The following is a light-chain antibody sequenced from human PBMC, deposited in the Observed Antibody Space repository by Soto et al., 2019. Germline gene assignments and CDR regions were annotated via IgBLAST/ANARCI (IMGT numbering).Light chain of an antibody. CDR2: RAS. J-gene: IGKJ1*01. CDR3: QQYNVYPWT. CDR1: QTIITW. Sequence: DIQMTQSPSSLSASVGDRVTITCRASQTIITWLAWYQQKPGKGLKVIIYRASNLQTGVPSRFSGSGSGTEFTLTINSLQPDDFATYFCQQYNVYPWTFGQGTKVET. V-gene: IGKV1-5*03.